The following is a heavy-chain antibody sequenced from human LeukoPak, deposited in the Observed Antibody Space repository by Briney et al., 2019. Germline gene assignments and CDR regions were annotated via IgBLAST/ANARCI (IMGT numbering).Heavy chain of an antibody. D-gene: IGHD3-22*01. V-gene: IGHV1-2*02. CDR3: ASMIVVVDAFDI. Sequence: ASVKVYCKASGYTFTGYYMHWVRQAPGQGLEWMGWINPNSGGTNYAQKFQGRVTMTRDTSISTAYMELSRLRSDDTAVYYCASMIVVVDAFDIWGQGTMVTVSS. J-gene: IGHJ3*02. CDR1: GYTFTGYY. CDR2: INPNSGGT.